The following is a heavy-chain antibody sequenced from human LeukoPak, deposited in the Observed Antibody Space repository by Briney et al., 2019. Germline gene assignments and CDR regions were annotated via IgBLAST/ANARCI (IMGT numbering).Heavy chain of an antibody. J-gene: IGHJ4*02. D-gene: IGHD5-18*01. V-gene: IGHV4-4*02. CDR2: VHNSGST. CDR3: ARNTAYCLED. Sequence: SETLSLTCAVSGVSISSGYWWSWVRQPPGKGLERIGEVHNSGSTNCNPSLKSRVTISVDKSKNHFSLELTSLTAADTAVYYCARNTAYCLEDWGQGTLVTVSS. CDR1: GVSISSGYW.